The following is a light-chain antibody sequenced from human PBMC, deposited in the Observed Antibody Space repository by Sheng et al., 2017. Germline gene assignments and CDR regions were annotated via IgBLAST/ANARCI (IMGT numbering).Light chain of an antibody. V-gene: IGKV1-27*01. CDR3: QQYYSYPRT. J-gene: IGKJ1*01. Sequence: DIQMTQSPSSLSASVGDRVTITCRASQGIYSYLAWYQQKPGKVPKLLIYAASTLYSGVPSRFSGSGSGTDFTLTISCLQSEDFATYYCQQYYSYPRTFGQGTKVEIK. CDR1: QGIYSY. CDR2: AAS.